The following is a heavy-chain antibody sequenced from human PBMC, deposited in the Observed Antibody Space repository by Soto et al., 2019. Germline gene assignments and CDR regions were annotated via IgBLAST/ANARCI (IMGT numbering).Heavy chain of an antibody. V-gene: IGHV3-15*01. CDR2: IKSKTDGGTT. Sequence: GGSLRLSCAASGFTFSNAWMSWVRQAPGKGLEWVGRIKSKTDGGTTDYAAPVKGRFTISRDDSKNTLYLQMNSLKTEDTAVYYCTTDRVATISFYYYYGMDVWGQGTTVTVSS. J-gene: IGHJ6*02. CDR3: TTDRVATISFYYYYGMDV. CDR1: GFTFSNAW. D-gene: IGHD5-12*01.